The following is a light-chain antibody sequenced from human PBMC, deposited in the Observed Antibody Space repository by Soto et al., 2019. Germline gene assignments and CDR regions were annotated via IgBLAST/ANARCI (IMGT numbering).Light chain of an antibody. Sequence: QSALTQPASVSGSPGQSVTISCTGTSSDVGGYNSVSWYQQHPGKTPKLMIFEVNNRPSGVSNRFSGSKSGNTASLTISGLQAEEEADYYCNSYSNSNTYVFGAGTKLTVL. CDR3: NSYSNSNTYV. CDR2: EVN. V-gene: IGLV2-14*01. CDR1: SSDVGGYNS. J-gene: IGLJ1*01.